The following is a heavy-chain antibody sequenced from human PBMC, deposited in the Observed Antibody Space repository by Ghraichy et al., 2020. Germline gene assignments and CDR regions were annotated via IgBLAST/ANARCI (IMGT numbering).Heavy chain of an antibody. V-gene: IGHV4-39*07. J-gene: IGHJ4*02. D-gene: IGHD2-21*01. Sequence: SQTLSLTCTVSGGSISSSSYYWGWIRQPPGKGLEWIGSIYYSGSTYYNPSLKSRVTISVDTSKNQFSLKLSSVTAADTAVYYCARVPVVVIAREYYFDYWGQGTLVTVSS. CDR2: IYYSGST. CDR3: ARVPVVVIAREYYFDY. CDR1: GGSISSSSYY.